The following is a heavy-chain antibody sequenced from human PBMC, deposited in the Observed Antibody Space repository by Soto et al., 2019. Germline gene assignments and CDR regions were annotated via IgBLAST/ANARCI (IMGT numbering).Heavy chain of an antibody. CDR3: ARDRYSSSSTYFDY. V-gene: IGHV4-31*03. CDR2: IYYSGST. D-gene: IGHD6-6*01. Sequence: SETLSLTCTVSGGSISSGGYYWSWIRQHPGKGLEWIGYIYYSGSTYYNPSLKSRVTISVDTSKNQFSLKLSSVTAADTAVYYCARDRYSSSSTYFDYWGQGTLVTVSS. J-gene: IGHJ4*02. CDR1: GGSISSGGYY.